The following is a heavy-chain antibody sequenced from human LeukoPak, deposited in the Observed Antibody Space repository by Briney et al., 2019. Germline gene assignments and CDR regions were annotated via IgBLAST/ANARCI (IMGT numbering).Heavy chain of an antibody. CDR3: ASLYSGSYSRGPNFDY. Sequence: PGGSLRLSCAASGSTFSSYAMSWVRQAPGKGLAWVSTISGGSGSTYCADSVKGRFTISRDNSKNTLYLQMNSLRAEDTAVYYCASLYSGSYSRGPNFDYWAREPWSPSPQ. V-gene: IGHV3-23*01. CDR1: GSTFSSYA. D-gene: IGHD1-26*01. J-gene: IGHJ4*02. CDR2: ISGGSGST.